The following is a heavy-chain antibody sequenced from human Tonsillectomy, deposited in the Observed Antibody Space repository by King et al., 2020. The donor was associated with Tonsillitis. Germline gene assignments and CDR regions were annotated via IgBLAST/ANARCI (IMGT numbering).Heavy chain of an antibody. CDR1: GYTFTSYD. J-gene: IGHJ6*02. CDR2: MNPNSGNT. Sequence: VQLVESGAEVKKPGASVKVSCKASGYTFTSYDVNWVRQATGQGLEWMGWMNPNSGNTGYAQKFQGRVTMTRNTSISTAYMELSSLRSEDAAVYYCARLSLTYCSCTTCYAYYFYGMDVWGQGTTVTVSS. V-gene: IGHV1-8*01. CDR3: ARLSLTYCSCTTCYAYYFYGMDV. D-gene: IGHD2-2*01.